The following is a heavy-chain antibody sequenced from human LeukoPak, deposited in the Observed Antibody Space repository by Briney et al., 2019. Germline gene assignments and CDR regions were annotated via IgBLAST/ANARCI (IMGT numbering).Heavy chain of an antibody. Sequence: PGGSLRLSCAASGFTVSSNYMSWVRQAPGKGLEWVSVIYSGGSTYYADSVKGRFTISRDNSKSTLYLQMNSLRAEDTAVYYCARDSDSSGYYGLFWGQGTLVTVSS. CDR3: ARDSDSSGYYGLF. V-gene: IGHV3-66*01. D-gene: IGHD3-22*01. CDR2: IYSGGST. CDR1: GFTVSSNY. J-gene: IGHJ4*02.